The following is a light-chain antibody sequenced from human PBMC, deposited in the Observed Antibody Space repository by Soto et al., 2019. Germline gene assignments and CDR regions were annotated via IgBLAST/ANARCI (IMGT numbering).Light chain of an antibody. J-gene: IGKJ2*01. CDR2: KAP. V-gene: IGKV1-5*03. CDR1: QSISSW. CDR3: QQYNSYSNT. Sequence: DIQLTQSPSTLSASVGDRVTITCRASQSISSWLAWYQQKPGKAPKLLIYKAPSLESGVPSRFSCSGSGTEFTLTISSLQPAGFATYYCQQYNSYSNTCGHGTKLESK.